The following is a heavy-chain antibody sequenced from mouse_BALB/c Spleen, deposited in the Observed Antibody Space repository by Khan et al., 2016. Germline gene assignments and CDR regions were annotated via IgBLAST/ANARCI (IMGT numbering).Heavy chain of an antibody. CDR3: ARYDGNYDAMDY. CDR2: INPGSGGT. Sequence: QVQLKQSGAELVRPGTSVKVSCKASGYAFTNYLIEWVKQRPGQGLEWIGVINPGSGGTNYNEKFKGKATLTADKSSSTAYMQLSSLTSDDSAVYFCARYDGNYDAMDYWGQGTSVTVSS. D-gene: IGHD2-3*01. V-gene: IGHV1-54*01. CDR1: GYAFTNYL. J-gene: IGHJ4*01.